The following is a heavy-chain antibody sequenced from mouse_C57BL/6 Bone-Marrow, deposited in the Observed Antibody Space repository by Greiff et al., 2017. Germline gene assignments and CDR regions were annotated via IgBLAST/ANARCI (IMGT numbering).Heavy chain of an antibody. CDR2: IDPSDSYT. CDR1: GYTFTSYW. J-gene: IGHJ1*03. V-gene: IGHV1-50*01. CDR3: APVYYGKGYFDG. Sequence: QVQLQQPGAELVKPGASVKLSCKASGYTFTSYWMQWVKQRPGQGLEWIGEIDPSDSYTNYNQKFKGKATLTVDTSSSTAYMQLSSLTSEDSAVYYCAPVYYGKGYFDGWGTGTTVTVSS. D-gene: IGHD2-1*01.